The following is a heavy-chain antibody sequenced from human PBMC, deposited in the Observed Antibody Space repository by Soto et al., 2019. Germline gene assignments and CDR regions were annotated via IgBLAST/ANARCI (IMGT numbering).Heavy chain of an antibody. Sequence: QVQLQEWGPGLVKPSQTLSLTCTVSGGSISSGGYYWSWIRQHPGKGLEWIGYIYYSGSTYYNPSLNRRVTITVDASKKQFSLNLSSVTAADTAVYYRAISDPSDYAPGAFDIWGQGTMVTVSS. V-gene: IGHV4-31*03. CDR2: IYYSGST. J-gene: IGHJ3*02. CDR3: AISDPSDYAPGAFDI. D-gene: IGHD4-17*01. CDR1: GGSISSGGYY.